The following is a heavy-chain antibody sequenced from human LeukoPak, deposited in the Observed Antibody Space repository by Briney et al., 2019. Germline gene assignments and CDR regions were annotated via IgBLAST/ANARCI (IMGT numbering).Heavy chain of an antibody. CDR3: ARRRDSSYIMDA. D-gene: IGHD2-21*02. CDR1: GGSISGYY. J-gene: IGHJ6*02. V-gene: IGHV4-59*01. CDR2: IYYTGST. Sequence: SETLSLTCTVSGGSISGYYWSWIRQPPEKGLEWIGCIYYTGSTNYNPSLKSRVNISLVRFKHQFSLMMTSVTAADTAVYYCARRRDSSYIMDAWGQGTTVTVSS.